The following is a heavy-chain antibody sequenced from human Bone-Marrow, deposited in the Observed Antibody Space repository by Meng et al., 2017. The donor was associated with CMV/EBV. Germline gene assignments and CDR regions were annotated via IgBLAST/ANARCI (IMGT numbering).Heavy chain of an antibody. CDR1: GYTFTSYY. J-gene: IGHJ4*02. D-gene: IGHD2-2*01. CDR3: ARDRRGIKSYCSSTSCSSIAARQGLDY. V-gene: IGHV1-46*01. Sequence: ASVKVSCKASGYTFTSYYMHWVRQAPGQGLEWMGIINPSGGSTSYAQKFQGRVTMTRDTSTSKVYMELSSLRSEDTAVYYRARDRRGIKSYCSSTSCSSIAARQGLDYWGQGTLVTVSS. CDR2: INPSGGST.